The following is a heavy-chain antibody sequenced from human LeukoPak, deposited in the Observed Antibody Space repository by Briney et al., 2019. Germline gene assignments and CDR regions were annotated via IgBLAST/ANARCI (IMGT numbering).Heavy chain of an antibody. V-gene: IGHV4-39*07. CDR2: IYYSGST. D-gene: IGHD1-26*01. CDR1: GGSISSSSYY. Sequence: SETLSLTCTVSGGSISSSSYYWGWIRQPPGKGLEWIGSIYYSGSTYYNPSLKSRVTISVDTSKNQFSLKLSSVTAADTAVYYCARGVGWELLRGLYYYYYMDVWGKGTTVTISS. CDR3: ARGVGWELLRGLYYYYYMDV. J-gene: IGHJ6*03.